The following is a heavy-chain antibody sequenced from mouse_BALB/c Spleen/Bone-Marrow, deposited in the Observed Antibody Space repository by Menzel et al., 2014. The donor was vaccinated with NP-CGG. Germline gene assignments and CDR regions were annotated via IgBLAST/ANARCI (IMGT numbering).Heavy chain of an antibody. CDR1: GFTFSNSY. V-gene: IGHV1-54*02. CDR2: IIGGTGGT. Sequence: QVQLQQSGGEVVKPGTSVKLSCKTSGFTFSNSYISWLKLKPGQSLEWIAWIIGGTGGTTYNQKFTGKAQLTVDTSSNTAYIQLSSLTTEDSAIYYCARPLYGSSFAWFAYWGQGTLVTVS. J-gene: IGHJ3*01. D-gene: IGHD1-1*01. CDR3: ARPLYGSSFAWFAY.